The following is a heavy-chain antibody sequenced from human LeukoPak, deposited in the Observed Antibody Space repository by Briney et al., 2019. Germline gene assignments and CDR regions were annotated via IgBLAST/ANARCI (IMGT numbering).Heavy chain of an antibody. V-gene: IGHV4-39*01. CDR3: ARGSTFDY. J-gene: IGHJ4*02. CDR1: GGSISSSSYY. Sequence: SETLSLTCTVSGGSISSSSYYWGWIRQPPGKGLEWIGSIYYSGSTYYNPSLKSRVTISVDTSKNQFSLKLNSVTPEDTAVYYCARGSTFDYWGQGTLVTVSS. D-gene: IGHD5/OR15-5a*01. CDR2: IYYSGST.